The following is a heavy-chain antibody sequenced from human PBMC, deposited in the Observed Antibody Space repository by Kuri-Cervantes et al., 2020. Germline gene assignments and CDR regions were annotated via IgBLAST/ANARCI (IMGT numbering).Heavy chain of an antibody. V-gene: IGHV3-30*02. J-gene: IGHJ5*02. D-gene: IGHD5-24*01. CDR3: AKSRDGYNHGWES. CDR2: MRYDGSDK. Sequence: GGSLRLSCAGAGFPFSTYGIHWVRQAPGKGLQGVSFMRYDGSDKYYEESVRGRFTISRHNFINTLYLQMDSLREEDTAVYYCAKSRDGYNHGWESWGQGTLVTVSS. CDR1: GFPFSTYG.